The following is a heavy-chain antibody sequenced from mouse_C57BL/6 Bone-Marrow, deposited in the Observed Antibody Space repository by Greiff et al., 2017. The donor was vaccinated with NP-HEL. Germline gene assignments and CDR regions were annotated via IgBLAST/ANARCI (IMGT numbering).Heavy chain of an antibody. J-gene: IGHJ3*01. CDR1: GYTFTSYW. Sequence: VQLQQPGAELVKPGASVKMSCKASGYTFTSYWITWVKQRPGQGLEWIGDIYPGSGSTNYNEKFKSKATLTVDTSSSTAYMQLSSLTSEDSAVYYCARAGVRRRSWFAYWGQGTLVTVSA. CDR3: ARAGVRRRSWFAY. CDR2: IYPGSGST. V-gene: IGHV1-55*01. D-gene: IGHD2-14*01.